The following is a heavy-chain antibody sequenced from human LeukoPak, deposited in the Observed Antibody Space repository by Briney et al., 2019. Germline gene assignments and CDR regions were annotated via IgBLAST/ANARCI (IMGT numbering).Heavy chain of an antibody. V-gene: IGHV1-2*06. Sequence: ASVKVSCKASAYTFTYYYVHWVRQAPGQGLEWMGRINPSSGDTNYAQNFQGRVTVTRDTSISAAYMELSRLRSDDTAVYYCATTSGYFYYWGQGTLVTVSS. J-gene: IGHJ4*02. CDR2: INPSSGDT. D-gene: IGHD1-26*01. CDR1: AYTFTYYY. CDR3: ATTSGYFYY.